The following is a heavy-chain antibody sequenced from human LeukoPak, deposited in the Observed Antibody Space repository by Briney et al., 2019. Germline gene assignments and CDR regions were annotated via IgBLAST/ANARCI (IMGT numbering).Heavy chain of an antibody. D-gene: IGHD6-13*01. CDR3: ATYSAAGRTYYFDY. Sequence: ASVKVSCKASGYTFTTYAISWVRQAPGQGLEWMGWISAYNGNTNYAQKLQGRVTMTRDTSTSTAYMELRSLRSDDTAVYYCATYSAAGRTYYFDYWGQGALVTVSS. CDR2: ISAYNGNT. V-gene: IGHV1-18*01. CDR1: GYTFTTYA. J-gene: IGHJ4*02.